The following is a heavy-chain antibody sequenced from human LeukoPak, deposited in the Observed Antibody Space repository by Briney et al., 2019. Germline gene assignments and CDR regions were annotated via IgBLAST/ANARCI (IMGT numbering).Heavy chain of an antibody. V-gene: IGHV4-34*01. CDR3: ARPLGIFWSGYSY. CDR1: GGSFSGYY. CDR2: INHSGST. Sequence: SETLSLTCAVYGGSFSGYYWSWIRQPPGKGLEWIGEINHSGSTNYNPSLKSRVTISVDTSKNQFSLKLSSVTAADTAVYYCARPLGIFWSGYSYRGQGTLVTVSS. J-gene: IGHJ4*02. D-gene: IGHD3-3*01.